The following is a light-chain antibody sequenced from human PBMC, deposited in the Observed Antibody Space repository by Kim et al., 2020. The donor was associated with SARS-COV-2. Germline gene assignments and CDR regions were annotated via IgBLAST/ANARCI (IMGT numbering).Light chain of an antibody. J-gene: IGKJ4*01. Sequence: SASVGDRVTITCRASQDISNYLNWYQQKPGKAPKLLTYDASNLETGVPSRFSGSGSGTDFTFTISSLQPEDIATYYCQQYDNLLTFGGGTKVDIK. V-gene: IGKV1-33*01. CDR2: DAS. CDR3: QQYDNLLT. CDR1: QDISNY.